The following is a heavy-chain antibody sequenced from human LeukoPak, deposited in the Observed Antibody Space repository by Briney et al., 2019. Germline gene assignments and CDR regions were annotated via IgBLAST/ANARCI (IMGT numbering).Heavy chain of an antibody. D-gene: IGHD1-26*01. J-gene: IGHJ4*02. CDR1: GFTFSSYG. CDR3: AKDGIVGAPGYFDY. Sequence: GGSLRLSCAASGFTFSSYGMHWVRQAPGKGLEWVAVIWYDGSNKYYADSVKGRFTISRDNSKNTLYLQMNSLRAEDTAVYYCAKDGIVGAPGYFDYWGQGTLVTVSS. V-gene: IGHV3-30*02. CDR2: IWYDGSNK.